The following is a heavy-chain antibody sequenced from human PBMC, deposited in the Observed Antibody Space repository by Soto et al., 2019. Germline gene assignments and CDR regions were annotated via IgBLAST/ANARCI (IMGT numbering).Heavy chain of an antibody. CDR1: GGSISIGGYA. V-gene: IGHV4-30-2*01. CDR2: IYHSGST. CDR3: ARSRFLEEYFDY. J-gene: IGHJ4*02. Sequence: TLSLTCAFSGGSISIGGYAWSWIRQPPGKGLEWIGYIYHSGSTYYNPSLKSRVTISVDRSKNQFSLKLSSVTAADTAVYYCARSRFLEEYFDYWGQGTLVTVSS. D-gene: IGHD3-3*01.